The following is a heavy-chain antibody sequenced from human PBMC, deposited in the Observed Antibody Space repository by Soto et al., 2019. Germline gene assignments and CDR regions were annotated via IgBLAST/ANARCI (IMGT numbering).Heavy chain of an antibody. J-gene: IGHJ4*02. V-gene: IGHV3-23*01. Sequence: HPGGSLRLSCAASGFTFSSYAMSWVRQAPGKGLEWVSAISGSGGSTYYADSVKGRFTISRDNSKNTLYLQMNSLRAEDTAVYYCAKEKYYYDSSGYRRLAYWGQGTLVTVSS. CDR2: ISGSGGST. CDR3: AKEKYYYDSSGYRRLAY. D-gene: IGHD3-22*01. CDR1: GFTFSSYA.